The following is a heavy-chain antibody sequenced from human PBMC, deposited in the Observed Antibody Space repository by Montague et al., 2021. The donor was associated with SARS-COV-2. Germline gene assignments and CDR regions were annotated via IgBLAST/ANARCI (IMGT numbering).Heavy chain of an antibody. CDR3: ARGVKDGYYSHGFDI. CDR1: GASITSATYY. J-gene: IGHJ3*02. CDR2: IYNNENT. Sequence: TLSLTCTVSGASITSATYYWSWIRQPAGKGLEWIGRIYNNENTNYNPSLQSRVTISVDTSKNQFALKLSSATAADTAVYYCARGVKDGYYSHGFDIWGQGTVVTVSS. V-gene: IGHV4-61*02. D-gene: IGHD5-24*01.